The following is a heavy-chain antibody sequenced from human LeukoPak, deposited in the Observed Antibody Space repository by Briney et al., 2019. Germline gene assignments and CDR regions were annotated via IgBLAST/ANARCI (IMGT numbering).Heavy chain of an antibody. Sequence: GGSLRLSCAASGFTVSSNYMSWVRQAPGKGLEWVSAISGSGGSTYYADSVKGRFTISRDNSKNTLYLQMNSLRAEDTAVYYCAKDFHYDSSGYPGAFDIWGQGTMVTVSS. CDR3: AKDFHYDSSGYPGAFDI. D-gene: IGHD3-22*01. J-gene: IGHJ3*02. V-gene: IGHV3-23*01. CDR2: ISGSGGST. CDR1: GFTVSSNY.